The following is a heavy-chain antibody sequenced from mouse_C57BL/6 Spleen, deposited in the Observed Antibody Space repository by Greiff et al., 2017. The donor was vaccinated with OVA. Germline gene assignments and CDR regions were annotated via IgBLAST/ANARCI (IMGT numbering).Heavy chain of an antibody. J-gene: IGHJ3*01. CDR2: INPNNGGT. CDR1: GYTFTDYY. D-gene: IGHD2-3*01. Sequence: EVQLQQSGPELVKPGASVKISCKASGYTFTDYYMNWVKQSHGKSLEWIGDINPNNGGTSYNQKFKGKATLTVDKSSSTAYMELRSLTSEDSAVYYCAMSDGYPSWFAYWGQGTLVTVSA. CDR3: AMSDGYPSWFAY. V-gene: IGHV1-26*01.